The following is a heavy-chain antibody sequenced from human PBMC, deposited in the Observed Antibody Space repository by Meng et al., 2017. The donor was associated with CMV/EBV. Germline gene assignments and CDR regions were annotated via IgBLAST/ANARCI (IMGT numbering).Heavy chain of an antibody. D-gene: IGHD6-13*01. CDR3: ARAGGYSSSWYFDY. CDR1: GDSVSSNSAA. V-gene: IGHV6-1*01. Sequence: LRLSCAISGDSVSSNSAAWNWIRQSPSRGLEWLGRTYYRSKWYNDYAVSVKSRITINPDTSKNQFSLQLNSVTPEDTAVYYCARAGGYSSSWYFDYWGQGTPVTVSS. J-gene: IGHJ4*02. CDR2: TYYRSKWYN.